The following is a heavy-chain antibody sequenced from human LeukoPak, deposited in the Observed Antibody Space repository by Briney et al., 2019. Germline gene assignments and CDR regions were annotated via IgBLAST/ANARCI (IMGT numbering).Heavy chain of an antibody. D-gene: IGHD3-10*01. CDR1: GFTFSSYA. V-gene: IGHV3-23*01. CDR3: ARTSDYYGSGSFLIF. Sequence: GGSLRLSCAASGFTFSSYAMSWVRQAPGKGLEWVSAISGSGGSTYYADSVKGRFTISRDNSENTLYLQMNSLRAEDTAVYYCARTSDYYGSGSFLIFWGQGTMVTVSS. J-gene: IGHJ3*01. CDR2: ISGSGGST.